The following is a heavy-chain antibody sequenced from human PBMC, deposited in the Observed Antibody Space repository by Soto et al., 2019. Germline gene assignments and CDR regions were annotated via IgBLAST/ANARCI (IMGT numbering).Heavy chain of an antibody. CDR3: ARMGGIAAAGGHFYYFDY. V-gene: IGHV3-7*01. Sequence: GGSLRLSCAASGFTFSSYWMSWVRQAPGKGLEWVANIKQDGSEKYYVDSVKGRFTISRDNTKNSLYLQMNSLRAEDTAVYYCARMGGIAAAGGHFYYFDYWGQGTLVTVSS. J-gene: IGHJ4*02. D-gene: IGHD6-13*01. CDR1: GFTFSSYW. CDR2: IKQDGSEK.